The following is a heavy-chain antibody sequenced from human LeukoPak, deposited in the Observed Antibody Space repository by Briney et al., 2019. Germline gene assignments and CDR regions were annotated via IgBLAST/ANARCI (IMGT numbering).Heavy chain of an antibody. CDR2: LSGGGNT. CDR3: ARDLGTPPPFRRFDP. V-gene: IGHV3-23*01. CDR1: GFTFSTYA. Sequence: GGSLRLSCGASGFTFSTYAMSWFRLAPGKGLEWVSSLSGGGNTYYADSVKGRFTISRDNSKNTLYLQMNSLRPEDTAIYYCARDLGTPPPFRRFDPWGQGTLVTVSS. J-gene: IGHJ5*02. D-gene: IGHD7-27*01.